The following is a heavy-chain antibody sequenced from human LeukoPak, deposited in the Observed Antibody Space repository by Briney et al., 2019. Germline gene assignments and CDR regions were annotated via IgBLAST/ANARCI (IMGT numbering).Heavy chain of an antibody. J-gene: IGHJ4*02. V-gene: IGHV3-23*01. CDR3: AKVSRFAVVPAAMLDY. D-gene: IGHD2-2*01. Sequence: SGGSLRLSCAASGFTVRSYAMSGVRQAPGKGLEWVAAISGSGDITYYADSVKGRFTMSRDNFKNTLYLQMNSLRAEDTAVYYCAKVSRFAVVPAAMLDYWGQGSQVTVSS. CDR1: GFTVRSYA. CDR2: ISGSGDIT.